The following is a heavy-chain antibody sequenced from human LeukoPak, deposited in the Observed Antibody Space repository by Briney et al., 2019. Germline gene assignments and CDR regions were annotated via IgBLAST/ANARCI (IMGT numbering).Heavy chain of an antibody. J-gene: IGHJ4*02. V-gene: IGHV3-53*01. CDR1: GFTVSSNY. CDR2: IYSGGST. Sequence: GGSLRLSCAASGFTVSSNYMSWVRQAPGKGLEWVSVIYSGGSTYYADSVKGRFTISRDNSKNTLYLQMNSLRAEDTAVYYCARGLAVTYFDYWGQGTLVTVSS. D-gene: IGHD4-17*01. CDR3: ARGLAVTYFDY.